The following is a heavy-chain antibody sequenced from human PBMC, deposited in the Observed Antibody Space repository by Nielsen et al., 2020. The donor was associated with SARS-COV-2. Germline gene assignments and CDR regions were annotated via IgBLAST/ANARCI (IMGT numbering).Heavy chain of an antibody. CDR1: GYTFTSYG. D-gene: IGHD2-2*01. V-gene: IGHV1-18*01. CDR2: ISAYNGNT. CDR3: ARGGYCSSTSCLYDAFDI. Sequence: ASVKVSCKASGYTFTSYGISWVRQAPGQGLEWMGWISAYNGNTNYAQKLQGRVTMTTDTSTSTAYMELRSLRSDDTAVYYCARGGYCSSTSCLYDAFDIWGQGTMVTVSS. J-gene: IGHJ3*02.